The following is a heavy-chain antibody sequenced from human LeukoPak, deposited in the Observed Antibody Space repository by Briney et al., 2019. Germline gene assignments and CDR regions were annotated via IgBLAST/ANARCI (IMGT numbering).Heavy chain of an antibody. CDR2: IKQDGSEK. D-gene: IGHD1-26*01. V-gene: IGHV3-7*01. CDR1: EFTFSSYW. J-gene: IGHJ4*02. Sequence: QTGGSLRLSCAASEFTFSSYWMSWVRQAPGKGLEWVANIKQDGSEKNYVDSVKGRFTISRDNAKNSLYLQMNSLRAEDTAVYYCVRDPPYSYFDYWGQGALVTVSS. CDR3: VRDPPYSYFDY.